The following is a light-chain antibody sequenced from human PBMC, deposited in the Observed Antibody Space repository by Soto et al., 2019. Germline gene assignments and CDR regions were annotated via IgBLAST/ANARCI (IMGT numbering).Light chain of an antibody. J-gene: IGKJ1*01. CDR2: WAS. CDR3: QQYYSTPPT. CDR1: QSVLYSSNNKNY. Sequence: DIVMTQSPDSLAVSLGERATINCKSSQSVLYSSNNKNYLAWYQQKPGQPPKLLLYWASTRESGVPDRFSGSGYGTGFTLTISSLQAEDVAVYYCQQYYSTPPTFGQGTKVEIK. V-gene: IGKV4-1*01.